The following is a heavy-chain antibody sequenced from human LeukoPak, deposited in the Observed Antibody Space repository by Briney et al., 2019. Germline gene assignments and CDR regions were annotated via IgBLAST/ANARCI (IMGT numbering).Heavy chain of an antibody. CDR2: MNPNSGNT. D-gene: IGHD2-15*01. J-gene: IGHJ6*03. CDR3: ARGVPVRRFLLYCSGGSCYSHYMGV. Sequence: ASVKVSCKASGYTFTSYDINWVRQATGQGLEWMGWMNPNSGNTGYAQKFQGRVTITRNTSISTAYMELSSLRSEDTAVYYCARGVPVRRFLLYCSGGSCYSHYMGVWGKGTTVTVSS. CDR1: GYTFTSYD. V-gene: IGHV1-8*03.